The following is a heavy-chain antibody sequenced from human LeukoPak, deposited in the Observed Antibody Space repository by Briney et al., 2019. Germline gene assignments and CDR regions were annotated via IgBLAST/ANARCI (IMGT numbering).Heavy chain of an antibody. CDR3: ARGKVTGKLPTYYYYYYMDV. Sequence: SETLSLTCTVSGGSISSGSYYWSWIRQPAGKGLEWIGRIYTSGSTNYNPSLKSRVTISVDTSKNQFSLKLSSVTAADTAVYYCARGKVTGKLPTYYYYYYMDVWGKGTTVTISS. J-gene: IGHJ6*03. CDR1: GGSISSGSYY. D-gene: IGHD1-14*01. V-gene: IGHV4-61*02. CDR2: IYTSGST.